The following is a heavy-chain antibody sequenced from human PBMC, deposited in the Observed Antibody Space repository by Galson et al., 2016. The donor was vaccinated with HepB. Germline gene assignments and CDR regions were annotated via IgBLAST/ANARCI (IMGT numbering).Heavy chain of an antibody. J-gene: IGHJ6*02. CDR1: GGSVRSRSYY. CDR2: IFYSGNT. CDR3: ARDPDTYGLDV. V-gene: IGHV4-39*02. Sequence: SETLSLTCKVSGGSVRSRSYYCGWIRQPPGKGLEWIGNIFYSGNTYYNPSLKSRVTISVDTSKNHFPLELRSVTAADTAVYYCARDPDTYGLDVWGQGTTVTVSS.